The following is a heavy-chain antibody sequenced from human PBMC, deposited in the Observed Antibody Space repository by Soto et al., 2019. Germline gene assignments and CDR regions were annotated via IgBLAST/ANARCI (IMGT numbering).Heavy chain of an antibody. V-gene: IGHV3-13*01. CDR3: ARDRRSGHYNWFDP. J-gene: IGHJ5*02. CDR2: IGTAGDT. CDR1: GFTFSSYD. D-gene: IGHD6-25*01. Sequence: EVQLVESGGGLVQPGGSLRLSCAASGFTFSSYDMHWVRQATGKGLEWVSAIGTAGDTYYPGSVKGRFTISRENAKNSWYLQMNSLRAEDTAVYYCARDRRSGHYNWFDPWGQGTLVTVSS.